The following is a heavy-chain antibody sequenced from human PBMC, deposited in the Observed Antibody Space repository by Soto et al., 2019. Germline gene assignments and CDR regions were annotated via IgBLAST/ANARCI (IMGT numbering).Heavy chain of an antibody. Sequence: GFLRLSCAASGFTFSSYAMSWVRQAPGKGLEWVSAISGSGGSTYYADSVKGRFTISRDNSKNTLYLQMNSLRAEDTAVYYCAKAGTYSSGRKFDPWGQGTLVTVSS. V-gene: IGHV3-23*01. D-gene: IGHD6-19*01. CDR2: ISGSGGST. J-gene: IGHJ5*02. CDR1: GFTFSSYA. CDR3: AKAGTYSSGRKFDP.